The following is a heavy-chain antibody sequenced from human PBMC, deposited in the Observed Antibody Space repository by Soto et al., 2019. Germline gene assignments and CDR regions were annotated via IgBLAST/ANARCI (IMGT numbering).Heavy chain of an antibody. Sequence: QVQLVQSGAEVRKPGASVKVSCKASGYTFTGYPIHWVRQAPGQRLEWMGWVNAGNGHTKYAQTFQGRVTITRDTSASTDYMELTSLRSEDTAVYFCARDSGTNYDMLTGYLYDDLDIWGHGTMVTVSS. CDR2: VNAGNGHT. V-gene: IGHV1-3*01. CDR1: GYTFTGYP. CDR3: ARDSGTNYDMLTGYLYDDLDI. D-gene: IGHD3-9*01. J-gene: IGHJ3*02.